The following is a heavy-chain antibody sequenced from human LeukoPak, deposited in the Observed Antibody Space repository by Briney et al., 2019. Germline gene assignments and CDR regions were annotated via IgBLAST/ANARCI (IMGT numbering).Heavy chain of an antibody. Sequence: QSGGSLRLSCAASGFSFSNAWKSWVRQSPGQGLEWVGRSESKTDGGTTDYAAPVKGRFTISRDDSTNTLYLQMNSLKSEDTAVYYCTTYGSGRKFDYWGQGILVTVSS. CDR3: TTYGSGRKFDY. CDR1: GFSFSNAW. J-gene: IGHJ4*02. V-gene: IGHV3-15*04. D-gene: IGHD3-10*01. CDR2: SESKTDGGTT.